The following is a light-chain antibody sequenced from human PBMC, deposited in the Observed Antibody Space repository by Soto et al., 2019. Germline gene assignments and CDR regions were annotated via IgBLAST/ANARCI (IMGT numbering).Light chain of an antibody. J-gene: IGKJ3*01. V-gene: IGKV3-11*01. CDR3: QQRSNWPLG. CDR2: DAS. Sequence: EIVLTQSPGTLSLSPGERATLSCRASQSVSSYLAWYQQKPGQAPRLLIYDASNRATGIPARFSGSGSGTDFNLTISSLEPEDFAVYYCQQRSNWPLGFGPGTKVHI. CDR1: QSVSSY.